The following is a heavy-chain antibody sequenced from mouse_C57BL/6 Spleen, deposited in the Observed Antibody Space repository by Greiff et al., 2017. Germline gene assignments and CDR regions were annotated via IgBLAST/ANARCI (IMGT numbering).Heavy chain of an antibody. D-gene: IGHD2-5*01. J-gene: IGHJ2*01. V-gene: IGHV1-82*01. CDR1: GYAFSSSW. CDR3: AREGHYSNYFDY. Sequence: VKLVESGPELVKPGASVKISCKASGYAFSSSWMNWVKQRPGKGLGWIGRIYPGDGDTNYNGKFKGKATLTADKSSSTAYMQRSSLTSEDSAVYFCAREGHYSNYFDYWGQGTTLTVSS. CDR2: IYPGDGDT.